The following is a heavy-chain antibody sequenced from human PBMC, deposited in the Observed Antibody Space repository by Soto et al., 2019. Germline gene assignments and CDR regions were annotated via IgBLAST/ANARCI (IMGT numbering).Heavy chain of an antibody. Sequence: PSETLSLTCTVSGGSIGSYCWSWIRQPPGKGLEWIGYVYYSGSTNYNPSLRSRVTISVDTSNNQFSLKLSSVTAADTAVYYCARSYSSSSKFDNWGQGTLVTVSS. CDR1: GGSIGSYC. CDR3: ARSYSSSSKFDN. V-gene: IGHV4-59*01. J-gene: IGHJ4*02. CDR2: VYYSGST. D-gene: IGHD6-6*01.